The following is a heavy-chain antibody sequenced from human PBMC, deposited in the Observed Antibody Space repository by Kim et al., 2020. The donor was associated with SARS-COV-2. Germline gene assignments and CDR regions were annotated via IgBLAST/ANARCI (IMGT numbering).Heavy chain of an antibody. CDR3: ARDGCSSTSCYPQGGWFDP. V-gene: IGHV3-33*01. Sequence: GSLRLSCAASGFTFSSYGMHWVRQAPGKGLEWVAVIWYDGSNKYYADSVKGRFTISRDNSKNTLYLQMNSLRAEDTAVYYCARDGCSSTSCYPQGGWFDPWGQGTLVTVSS. J-gene: IGHJ5*02. D-gene: IGHD2-2*01. CDR2: IWYDGSNK. CDR1: GFTFSSYG.